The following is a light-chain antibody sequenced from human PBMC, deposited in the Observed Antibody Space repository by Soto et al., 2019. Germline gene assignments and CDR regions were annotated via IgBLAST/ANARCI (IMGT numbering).Light chain of an antibody. J-gene: IGKJ1*01. CDR1: ESIYSW. CDR3: QEYNTNYRT. Sequence: IQMTQSPSTLSASVGDTVTSTCRASESIYSWLAWYKQIPGKDPQLLIYKTSTLQGGVPSRFSGSGSGAEYTLTISSLQPDDFATYFCQEYNTNYRTFGQGTRV. CDR2: KTS. V-gene: IGKV1-5*03.